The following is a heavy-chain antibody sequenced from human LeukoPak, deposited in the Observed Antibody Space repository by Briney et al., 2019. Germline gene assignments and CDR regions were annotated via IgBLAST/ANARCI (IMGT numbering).Heavy chain of an antibody. CDR3: ARGLEWLTRRHTWFDP. V-gene: IGHV1-18*01. Sequence: ASVKVSRKASSYPFTNYAFTWVRQAPGQGLEWMGWISAYNGNTNYAQKLQGRVTMTTDTSTSTAYMELRSLRSDDTAVYYCARGLEWLTRRHTWFDPWGQGTLVTVSS. D-gene: IGHD3-3*01. CDR2: ISAYNGNT. CDR1: SYPFTNYA. J-gene: IGHJ5*02.